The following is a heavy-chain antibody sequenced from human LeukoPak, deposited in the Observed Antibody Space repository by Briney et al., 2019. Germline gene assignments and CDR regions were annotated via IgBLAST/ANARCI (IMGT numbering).Heavy chain of an antibody. V-gene: IGHV4-38-2*02. CDR3: ARQYSSSWYTWFDP. CDR1: GYSISSGYY. J-gene: IGHJ5*02. D-gene: IGHD6-13*01. Sequence: PSETLSLTCIVSGYSISSGYYWGWIRQPPGKGLEWIGSIYYSGSTYYNPSLKSRVTISVDTSKNQFSLKLSSVTAADTAVYYCARQYSSSWYTWFDPWGQGTLVTVSS. CDR2: IYYSGST.